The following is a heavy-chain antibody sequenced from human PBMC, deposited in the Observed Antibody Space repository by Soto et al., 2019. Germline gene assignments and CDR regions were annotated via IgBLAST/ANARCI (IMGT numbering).Heavy chain of an antibody. J-gene: IGHJ6*03. Sequence: EVQLVESGGGLVKPGGSLRLSCAASGFTFSSYSMNWVRQAPGKGLEWVSSISSSSSYIYYADSVKGRFTISRDNAKNSLYLQMNSLRSEDTAVYYCARVPPPVKPRGRDSYGYDGYYYMDGWGKGTTVTVSS. CDR3: ARVPPPVKPRGRDSYGYDGYYYMDG. V-gene: IGHV3-21*01. CDR1: GFTFSSYS. D-gene: IGHD5-18*01. CDR2: ISSSSSYI.